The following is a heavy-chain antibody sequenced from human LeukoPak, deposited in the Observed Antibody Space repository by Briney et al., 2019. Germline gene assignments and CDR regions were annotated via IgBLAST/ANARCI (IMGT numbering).Heavy chain of an antibody. CDR1: GFTFSSYE. D-gene: IGHD2/OR15-2a*01. J-gene: IGHJ4*02. CDR2: ISSSGSTI. V-gene: IGHV3-48*03. Sequence: PGGSLRLSRAASGFTFSSYEMNWVRQAPGKGLEWVSYISSSGSTIYYADSVKGRFTISRDNAKNSLYLQMNSLRAEDTAVYYCAKDPYRCNWFYYWGQETLVTVSS. CDR3: AKDPYRCNWFYY.